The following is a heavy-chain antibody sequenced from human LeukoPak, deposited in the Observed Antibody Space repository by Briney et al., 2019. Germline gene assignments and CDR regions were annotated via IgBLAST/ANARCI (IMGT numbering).Heavy chain of an antibody. V-gene: IGHV1-8*01. CDR1: GYTFTSYD. CDR2: MNPNSGNT. CDR3: ARVDCSSTRCYDGY. J-gene: IGHJ4*02. Sequence: ASVKVSCKGSGYTFTSYDINWVRQATGRGLEWMGWMNPNSGNTGYAQKFQGRVTMTRNTSISTAYMELSSLRSEDTAVYYCARVDCSSTRCYDGYWGQGTLVTVSS. D-gene: IGHD2-2*01.